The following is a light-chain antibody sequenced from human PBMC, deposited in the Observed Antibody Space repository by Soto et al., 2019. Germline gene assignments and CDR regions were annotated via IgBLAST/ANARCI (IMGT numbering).Light chain of an antibody. V-gene: IGKV1-39*01. CDR2: AAS. CDR3: QQSYSTPWT. CDR1: HSVRSY. Sequence: IQLTQNPSSLSSSVSERFTISCRASHSVRSYLNWYQQKPGKAPKLLIFAASSLQSGTPSRFSGSGSGTDFTLTICTLQPEDFATYYCQQSYSTPWTFGQGTMVDNK. J-gene: IGKJ1*01.